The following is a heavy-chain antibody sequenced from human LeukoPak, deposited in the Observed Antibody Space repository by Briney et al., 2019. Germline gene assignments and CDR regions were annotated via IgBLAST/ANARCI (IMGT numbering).Heavy chain of an antibody. D-gene: IGHD5-24*01. J-gene: IGHJ4*02. CDR1: GYTFTSYG. V-gene: IGHV1-18*01. Sequence: ASVKVSCKASGYTFTSYGISWVRQAPRQGLEWMGWISAYNGNTNYAQKLQGRVTMTTDTSTSTAYMELRSLRSDDTAVYYCAREAVRRDGYNYFDYWGQGTLVTVSS. CDR2: ISAYNGNT. CDR3: AREAVRRDGYNYFDY.